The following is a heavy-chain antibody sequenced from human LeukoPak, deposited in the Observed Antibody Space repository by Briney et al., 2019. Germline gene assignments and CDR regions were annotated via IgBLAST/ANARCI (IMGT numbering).Heavy chain of an antibody. J-gene: IGHJ4*02. CDR1: GGSFSGYY. CDR3: AGGGHSNYGY. Sequence: PXETLSLTCAVYGGSFSGYYWSWIRQPPGKGLEWIGEINHSGSTNYNPSLKSRVTISVDTSKNQFSLKLSSVTAADTAVYYCAGGGHSNYGYWGQGTLVTVSS. D-gene: IGHD4-11*01. V-gene: IGHV4-34*01. CDR2: INHSGST.